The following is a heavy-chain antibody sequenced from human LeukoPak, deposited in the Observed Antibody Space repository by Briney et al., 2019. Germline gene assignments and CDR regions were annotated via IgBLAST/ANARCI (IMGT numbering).Heavy chain of an antibody. CDR2: IRYDGSNK. CDR3: AKDDTAMAAFDY. Sequence: SGGSLGLSCAASGFTFSSYGMHWVRQAPGKGLEWVAFIRYDGSNKYYADSVKGRFTISRDNSKNTLYLQMNSLRAEDTAVYYCAKDDTAMAAFDYWGQGTLVTVSS. V-gene: IGHV3-30*02. D-gene: IGHD5-18*01. CDR1: GFTFSSYG. J-gene: IGHJ4*02.